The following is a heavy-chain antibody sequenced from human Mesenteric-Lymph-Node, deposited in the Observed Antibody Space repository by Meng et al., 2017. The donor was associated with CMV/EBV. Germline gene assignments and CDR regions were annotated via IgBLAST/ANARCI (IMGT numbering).Heavy chain of an antibody. CDR1: GGSFSGCY. V-gene: IGHV4-34*01. D-gene: IGHD2-2*02. Sequence: TFAGYGGSFSGCYWSWIRRPPGKGLEWIGEISDSRGTSYSPSLKSRVTISVDTGKNQFSLKLSSVTAADTAVYYFAARYRRDWYFDLWGRGTLVTVSS. J-gene: IGHJ2*01. CDR3: AARYRRDWYFDL. CDR2: ISDSRGT.